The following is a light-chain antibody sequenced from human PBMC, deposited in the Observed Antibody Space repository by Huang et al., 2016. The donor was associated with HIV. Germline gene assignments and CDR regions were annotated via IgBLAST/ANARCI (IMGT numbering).Light chain of an antibody. CDR2: DAS. CDR3: QQYNSYPYT. Sequence: DIQMTQSPSTLSGSVGERVTITCRASQSISNWLAWYQQKPGKAPKLLIYDASSLESGVPSTFSGSGSGTEFTLTISSLQPDDIATYYCQQYNSYPYTFGQGTKLEIK. CDR1: QSISNW. V-gene: IGKV1-5*01. J-gene: IGKJ2*01.